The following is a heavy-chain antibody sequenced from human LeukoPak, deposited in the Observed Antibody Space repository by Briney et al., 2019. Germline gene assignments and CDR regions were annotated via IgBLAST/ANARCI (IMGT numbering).Heavy chain of an antibody. Sequence: SVKVSCKASGGTFSSYAISWVRQAPGQGLEWMGGIIPIVGTADYAQKFQGRVTITADESTSTAYMELSSLRSEDTAVYYCARLKLQYYYDSSGRGGYFDYWGQGTLVTVSS. CDR2: IIPIVGTA. V-gene: IGHV1-69*13. CDR1: GGTFSSYA. CDR3: ARLKLQYYYDSSGRGGYFDY. J-gene: IGHJ4*02. D-gene: IGHD3-22*01.